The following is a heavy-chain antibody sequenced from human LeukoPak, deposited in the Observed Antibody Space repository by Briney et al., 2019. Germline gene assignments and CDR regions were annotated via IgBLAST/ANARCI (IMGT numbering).Heavy chain of an antibody. Sequence: SGGSLRLSCAASGFTFSSYSMSWVRQAPGKGLEWLSVIIGSGGSTYYADSVKGRFTISRDNSKNTLYLQMNSLRVEDTAGYYCAKSPVPYCSGGSCYGMDVWGQGTTVTVSS. CDR3: AKSPVPYCSGGSCYGMDV. D-gene: IGHD2-15*01. CDR2: IIGSGGST. J-gene: IGHJ6*02. V-gene: IGHV3-23*01. CDR1: GFTFSSYS.